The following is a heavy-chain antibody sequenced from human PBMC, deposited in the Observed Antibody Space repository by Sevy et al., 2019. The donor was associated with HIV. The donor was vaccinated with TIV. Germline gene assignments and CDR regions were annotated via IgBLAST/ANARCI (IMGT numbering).Heavy chain of an antibody. D-gene: IGHD6-13*01. Sequence: GGSLRLSCAASGFTFSDYYMSWIRQAPGKGLEWVSYISSSSTYTKYADSVKGRFTISRDNAKNSLYLQMNSLGAEDTAVYYCARDGAHSSSYYFDYWGQGTLVTVSS. V-gene: IGHV3-11*06. J-gene: IGHJ4*02. CDR2: ISSSSTYT. CDR1: GFTFSDYY. CDR3: ARDGAHSSSYYFDY.